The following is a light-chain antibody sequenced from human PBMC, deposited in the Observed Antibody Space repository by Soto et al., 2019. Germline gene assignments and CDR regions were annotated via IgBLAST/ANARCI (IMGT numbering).Light chain of an antibody. CDR3: LQHNTDPWT. J-gene: IGKJ1*01. Sequence: DIPMTPSPSSLAAYVGDRVTITCRASQGITNDLGWYQQKPGKAPKRQIYDTSTLHSGVPSRFSGSGSGTEFTLTISSLQPEDFATYYSLQHNTDPWTFGHGTKVEIK. V-gene: IGKV1-17*01. CDR1: QGITND. CDR2: DTS.